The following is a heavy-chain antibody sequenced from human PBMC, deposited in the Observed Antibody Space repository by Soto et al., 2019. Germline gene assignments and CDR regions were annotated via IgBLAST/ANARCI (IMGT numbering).Heavy chain of an antibody. CDR1: GFTFTSSA. CDR2: IVVGSGNT. CDR3: AADGGGYXDSSGYSMVGYYYGMDV. D-gene: IGHD3-22*01. J-gene: IGHJ6*02. Sequence: SVKVSCKASGFTFTSSAVQWVRQARGQRLEWIGWIVVGSGNTNYAQKFQERVTITRDMPTSTAYMELSSLRSEDTAVYYCAADGGGYXDSSGYSMVGYYYGMDVWGQGTTVTVSS. V-gene: IGHV1-58*01.